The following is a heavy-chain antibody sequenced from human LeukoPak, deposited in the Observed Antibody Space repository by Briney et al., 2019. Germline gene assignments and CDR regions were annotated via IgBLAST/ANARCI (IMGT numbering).Heavy chain of an antibody. J-gene: IGHJ4*02. V-gene: IGHV1-8*01. CDR1: GYTFTSYD. CDR3: ARVGCSSTSCYEGY. D-gene: IGHD2-2*01. Sequence: ASVKVSCKASGYTFTSYDINWVRQATGQGLEWMGWMNPNSGNTGYAQKFQGRVTMTRNTSISTAYMELSSLRSEDTAVYYCARVGCSSTSCYEGYWGQGTLVTVSS. CDR2: MNPNSGNT.